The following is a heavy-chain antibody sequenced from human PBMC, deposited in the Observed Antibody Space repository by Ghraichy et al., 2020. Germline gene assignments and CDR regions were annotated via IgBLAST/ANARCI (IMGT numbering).Heavy chain of an antibody. V-gene: IGHV4-59*01. CDR1: GGSISSYY. CDR2: IYYSGST. J-gene: IGHJ3*02. D-gene: IGHD3-10*01. CDR3: AMARITMVQGVIIGDAFDI. Sequence: LSLTCTVSGGSISSYYWSWIRQPPGKGLEWIGYIYYSGSTNYNPSLKSRVTISVDTSKNQFSLKLSSVTAADTAVYYCAMARITMVQGVIIGDAFDIWGQGTMVTVSS.